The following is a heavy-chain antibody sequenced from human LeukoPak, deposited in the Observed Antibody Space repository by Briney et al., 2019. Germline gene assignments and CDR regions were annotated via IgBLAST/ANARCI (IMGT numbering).Heavy chain of an antibody. CDR3: ARMVGFGELLTGYYFDY. J-gene: IGHJ4*02. D-gene: IGHD3-10*01. CDR1: GYTFTSYA. CDR2: INTNTGNP. Sequence: ASVKVSCKASGYTFTSYAMNWVRQAPGQGLEWMGWINTNTGNPTYAQGFTGRFVFSLDTSVSTAYLQISSLKAEDTAVYYCARMVGFGELLTGYYFDYWGQGTLVTVSS. V-gene: IGHV7-4-1*02.